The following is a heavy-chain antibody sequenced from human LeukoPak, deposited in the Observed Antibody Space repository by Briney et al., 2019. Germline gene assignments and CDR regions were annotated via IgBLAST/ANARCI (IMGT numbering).Heavy chain of an antibody. CDR1: GYSTTTVYY. D-gene: IGHD2-15*01. CDR3: VRVARCPGCFDIDY. CDR2: FFVRGST. V-gene: IGHV4-38-2*02. J-gene: IGHJ4*02. Sequence: SQTLSLTCILSGYSTTTVYYWGGIRLAPGKGREWSGRFFVRGSTYYNTSLESRVTPPLHASQHQTSLTLSAVTAADTAVYYCVRVARCPGCFDIDYWGQRTLVAVSS.